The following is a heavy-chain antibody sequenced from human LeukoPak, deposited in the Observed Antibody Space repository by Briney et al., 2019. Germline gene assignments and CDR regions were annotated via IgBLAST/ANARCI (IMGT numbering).Heavy chain of an antibody. CDR3: ARFVSVMVAQGNFDY. CDR2: IYPGDSKT. V-gene: IGHV5-51*01. D-gene: IGHD3-10*01. CDR1: GYTFATYW. Sequence: GQSLKISCRGSGYTFATYWIGWVRQMPGKGLEWMGIIYPGDSKTRCSPSFQGQVTISADKSISTAYLQWSSLQASDSAMYYCARFVSVMVAQGNFDYWGQGTLVTVSS. J-gene: IGHJ4*02.